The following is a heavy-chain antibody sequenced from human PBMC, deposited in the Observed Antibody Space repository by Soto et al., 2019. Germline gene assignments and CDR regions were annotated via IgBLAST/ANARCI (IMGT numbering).Heavy chain of an antibody. V-gene: IGHV2-5*01. J-gene: IGHJ4*02. CDR3: AHRYGGNYYRWYFDS. D-gene: IGHD1-26*01. CDR1: GFSLSTSGAG. Sequence: QITLKESGPTLVKPTQTLTVTCTFSGFSLSTSGAGVGWIRQSPGKAPEWLALISWKDEKRYNPGLKSRLTITKDNSKNQVVLTMTDLDPVDTATSFCAHRYGGNYYRWYFDSWGQGTLVTVSS. CDR2: ISWKDEK.